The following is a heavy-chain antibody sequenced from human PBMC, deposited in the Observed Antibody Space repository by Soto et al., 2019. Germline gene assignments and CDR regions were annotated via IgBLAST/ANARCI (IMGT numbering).Heavy chain of an antibody. J-gene: IGHJ4*02. CDR2: IYHSGST. V-gene: IGHV4-4*02. CDR3: ATSQLGEYFDY. CDR1: GDPISSSHW. D-gene: IGHD1-26*01. Sequence: SGTLSLTCAVSGDPISSSHWWSWVRQTPGKGLEWIGEIYHSGSTNYNPSLKSRVIISADRSKNQFSLRLSSVTAADTAVYYCATSQLGEYFDYWGQGTLVTVSS.